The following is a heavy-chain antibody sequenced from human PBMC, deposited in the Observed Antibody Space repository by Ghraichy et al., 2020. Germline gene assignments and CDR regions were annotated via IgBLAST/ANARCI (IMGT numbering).Heavy chain of an antibody. V-gene: IGHV4-59*01. CDR2: IYYSGST. D-gene: IGHD2-8*01. CDR3: ARGRGPYCTNGVCDEREVQKGHYYFDY. Sequence: SETLSLTCTVSGGSISSYYWSWIRQPPGKGLEWIGYIYYSGSTNYNPSLKSRVTISVDTSKNQFSLKLSSVTAADTAVYYCARGRGPYCTNGVCDEREVQKGHYYFDYWGQGTLVTVSS. CDR1: GGSISSYY. J-gene: IGHJ4*02.